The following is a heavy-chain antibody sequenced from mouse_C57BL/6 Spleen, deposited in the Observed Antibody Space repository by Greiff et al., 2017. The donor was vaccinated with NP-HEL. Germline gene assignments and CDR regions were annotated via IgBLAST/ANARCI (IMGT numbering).Heavy chain of an antibody. D-gene: IGHD1-1*01. CDR2: IYPRDGST. J-gene: IGHJ2*01. CDR1: GYTFTSYD. Sequence: VQLQESGPELVKPGASVKLSCKASGYTFTSYDINWVKQRPGQGLEWIGWIYPRDGSTKYNEKFKGKATLTVDTSSSTAYMELHSLTSEDSAVYFCARLDYYGSSYYFDYWGQGTTLTVSS. V-gene: IGHV1-85*01. CDR3: ARLDYYGSSYYFDY.